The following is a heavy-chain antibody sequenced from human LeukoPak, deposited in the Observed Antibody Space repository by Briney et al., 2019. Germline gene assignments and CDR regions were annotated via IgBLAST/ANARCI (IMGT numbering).Heavy chain of an antibody. J-gene: IGHJ6*02. CDR1: GFIFSSYA. D-gene: IGHD1-26*01. CDR3: AREVGGTFYYYGMDV. Sequence: GGSLRLSCAASGFIFSSYAMSWVRQAPGKGLEWVSSISSSSSYIYYADSVKGRFTISRDSAKNSLYLQINSLRAEDTAVYYCAREVGGTFYYYGMDVWGQGTTVTVSS. CDR2: ISSSSSYI. V-gene: IGHV3-21*01.